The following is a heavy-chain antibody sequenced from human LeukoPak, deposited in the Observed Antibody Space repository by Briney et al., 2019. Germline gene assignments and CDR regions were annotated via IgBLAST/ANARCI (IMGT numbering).Heavy chain of an antibody. Sequence: GGSLRLSCAASGFTFSNHPIHWVRQAPGKGLEWVAVISYDGSNTYYADSVKGRFTFSRDNSKNTASLQMSSLRAEDTAVYYCAREKEQWLVDVFDIWGQGTMVTVSS. CDR1: GFTFSNHP. CDR2: ISYDGSNT. CDR3: AREKEQWLVDVFDI. V-gene: IGHV3-30*04. D-gene: IGHD6-19*01. J-gene: IGHJ3*02.